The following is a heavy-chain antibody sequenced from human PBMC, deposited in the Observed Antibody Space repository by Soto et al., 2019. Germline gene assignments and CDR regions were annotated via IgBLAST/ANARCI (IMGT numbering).Heavy chain of an antibody. CDR2: VSSSSSYI. CDR1: GFTFSSYS. J-gene: IGHJ4*02. V-gene: IGHV3-21*01. Sequence: GGSLRLSCAASGFTFSSYSMNWVRQAPGKGLEWVSSVSSSSSYIYYADSVKGRFTISRDNAKNSLYLQMNSLRAEDTAVYYCARVRNKTGTTGFGYWGQGTLVTVSS. D-gene: IGHD1-7*01. CDR3: ARVRNKTGTTGFGY.